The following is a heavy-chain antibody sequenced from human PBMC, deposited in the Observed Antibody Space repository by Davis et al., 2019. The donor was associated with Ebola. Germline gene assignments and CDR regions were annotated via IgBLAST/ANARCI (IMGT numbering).Heavy chain of an antibody. J-gene: IGHJ4*02. CDR1: GFTFSSYA. V-gene: IGHV3-74*01. Sequence: PGGSLRLSCAASGFTFSSYAMTWVRQAPGKGMEWVSRIDTAGGMTNYADSVRGRFTISRDNAKNTLFLQMNSLRADDTAVYYCARDVGGRAGYWGQGTLVTVSS. CDR2: IDTAGGMT. CDR3: ARDVGGRAGY.